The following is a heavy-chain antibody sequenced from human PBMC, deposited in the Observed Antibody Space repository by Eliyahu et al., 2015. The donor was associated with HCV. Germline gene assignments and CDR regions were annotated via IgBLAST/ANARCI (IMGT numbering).Heavy chain of an antibody. CDR1: GFTFSSYA. J-gene: IGHJ4*02. V-gene: IGHV3-23*01. CDR3: AKDPIGGKVDYDFWSGYYTYLGHFDY. D-gene: IGHD3-3*01. Sequence: EVQLLESGGGLVQPGGSLRLSCAASGFTFSSYAMSWVRQAPGKGLEWVSAISGSGGSTYYADSVKGRFTISRDNSKNTLYLQMNSLRAEDTAVYYCAKDPIGGKVDYDFWSGYYTYLGHFDYWGQGTLVTVSS. CDR2: ISGSGGST.